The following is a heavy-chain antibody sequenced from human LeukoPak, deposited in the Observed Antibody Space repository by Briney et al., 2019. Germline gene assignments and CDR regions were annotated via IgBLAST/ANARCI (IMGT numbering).Heavy chain of an antibody. Sequence: ASVKVSCKAFGYTFSSNYLHWVRQAPGQGLEWMGLINPSGDSTSYAQKFQGRVTMTRDTSTTTVYMDLSNLRSEDTAVYYCARGSSGSYYNYFDFWGQGTLVTVSS. D-gene: IGHD1-26*01. J-gene: IGHJ4*02. CDR1: GYTFSSNY. CDR2: INPSGDST. CDR3: ARGSSGSYYNYFDF. V-gene: IGHV1-46*01.